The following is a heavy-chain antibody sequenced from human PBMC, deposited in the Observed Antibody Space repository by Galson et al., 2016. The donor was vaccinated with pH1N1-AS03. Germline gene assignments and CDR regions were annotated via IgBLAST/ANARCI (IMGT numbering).Heavy chain of an antibody. CDR2: IYWHDDP. J-gene: IGHJ4*02. CDR1: GFSLKNSGVG. D-gene: IGHD5-12*01. Sequence: PALVKPTQTLTLTCAFSGFSLKNSGVGVDWIRQPPGKALEWLGHIYWHDDPRYNPSLKNRLTITKDVSKNQVVLTLTEINSTDTPTYYCAHSVGYTYLYYFDSWGQGTLVTVSS. CDR3: AHSVGYTYLYYFDS. V-gene: IGHV2-5*01.